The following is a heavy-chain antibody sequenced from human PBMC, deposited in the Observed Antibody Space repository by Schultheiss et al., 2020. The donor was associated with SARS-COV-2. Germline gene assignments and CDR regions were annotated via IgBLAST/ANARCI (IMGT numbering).Heavy chain of an antibody. CDR2: VYYSGST. CDR3: ARHRTMTTSYDAFDI. Sequence: SETLSLTCTVSGGSISSSSYYWAWIRQAPGEGLDWIGTVYYSGSTYYNPSLKSRVTISVDTSENQSSLKLSSVTAADTAVYYCARHRTMTTSYDAFDIWGQGTMVTVSS. J-gene: IGHJ3*02. CDR1: GGSISSSSYY. V-gene: IGHV4-39*01. D-gene: IGHD4-17*01.